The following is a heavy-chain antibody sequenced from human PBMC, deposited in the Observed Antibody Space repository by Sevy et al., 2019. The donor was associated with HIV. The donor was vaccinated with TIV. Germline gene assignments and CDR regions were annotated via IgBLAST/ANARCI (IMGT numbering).Heavy chain of an antibody. CDR2: ISGSGGGT. CDR1: GFTFSTYA. CDR3: AKDRVSGTYYTGDLDH. V-gene: IGHV3-23*01. D-gene: IGHD3-10*01. Sequence: QLGGPLRLSCAASGFTFSTYAMTWVRQAPGKGLEWVSLISGSGGGTYYADSVKGRLTISRDNSKNPLYLQMNSLRAEDTAVYYCAKDRVSGTYYTGDLDHWGQGTLVTVSS. J-gene: IGHJ4*02.